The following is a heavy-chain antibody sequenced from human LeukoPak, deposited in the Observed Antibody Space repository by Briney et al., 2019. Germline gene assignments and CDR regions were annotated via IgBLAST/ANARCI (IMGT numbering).Heavy chain of an antibody. D-gene: IGHD3-9*01. V-gene: IGHV3-30*18. CDR2: LSYDGSNK. CDR1: GFTFSSYG. CDR3: AKERYFGSADYYGMDV. J-gene: IGHJ6*02. Sequence: PGRSLRLSCAASGFTFSSYGMHWVRQAPGKGLEWVAVLSYDGSNKYYADSVKGRFTISRDNSKNTLYLQMNSLRAEDTAVYYCAKERYFGSADYYGMDVWGQGTTVTVSS.